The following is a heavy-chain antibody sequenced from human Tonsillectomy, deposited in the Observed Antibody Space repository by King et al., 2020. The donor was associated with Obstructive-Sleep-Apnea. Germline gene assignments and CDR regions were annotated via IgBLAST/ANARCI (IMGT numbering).Heavy chain of an antibody. J-gene: IGHJ4*02. V-gene: IGHV7-4-1*01. CDR2: VNTNTGNP. CDR1: GYTFTRYA. Sequence: QLVQSGSELKEPGASVKVSCKASGYTFTRYAMTWVRQAPGQGLEWMGWVNTNTGNPTYARGFTVRFVFSLDTYVSTAYLQIGSLKAEDTAVYYCARDNPIIDWGQGTLVTVSS. D-gene: IGHD3-10*01. CDR3: ARDNPIID.